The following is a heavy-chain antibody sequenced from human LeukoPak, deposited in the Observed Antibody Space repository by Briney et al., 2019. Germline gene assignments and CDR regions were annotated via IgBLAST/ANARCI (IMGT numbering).Heavy chain of an antibody. CDR1: GFTFSSYS. J-gene: IGHJ4*02. D-gene: IGHD6-19*01. CDR2: ISSSSSTI. Sequence: PGGSLRLSCAASGFTFSSYSMNWVRQAPGKGLEWVSYISSSSSTIYYADSVKGRFTISRDNAKNSLYLQMNSLRVEDTAVYYCARDQGYSSGWYLYWGQGTLVTVSS. V-gene: IGHV3-48*04. CDR3: ARDQGYSSGWYLY.